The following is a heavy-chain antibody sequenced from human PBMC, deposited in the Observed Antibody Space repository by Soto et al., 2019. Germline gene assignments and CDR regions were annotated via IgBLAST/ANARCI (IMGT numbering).Heavy chain of an antibody. Sequence: DVQLVESGGGLVKPGGALRLYCACSGFTFRDKWMSWVRQAPGKGLEWIGRIKSKKEGGTTDYIAPVKGRFTISRDDSKSTLFLQMNSLKIEDTAVYYCTTDPRSWGQGTLVTVSS. CDR1: GFTFRDKW. J-gene: IGHJ5*02. CDR2: IKSKKEGGTT. CDR3: TTDPRS. V-gene: IGHV3-15*01.